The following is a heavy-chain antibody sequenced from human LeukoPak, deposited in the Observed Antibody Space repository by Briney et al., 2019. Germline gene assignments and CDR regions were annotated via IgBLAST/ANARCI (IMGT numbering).Heavy chain of an antibody. V-gene: IGHV3-7*03. CDR1: GFTLSNFW. CDR3: ARGRYSGTTYYFDY. Sequence: GGSLRLSCAASGFTLSNFWMSWVRQAPRKGLEWVANIKQDGSDKNYMDSVKGRFTISRDNAKNSLYLQMNSLRAEGTAMYYCARGRYSGTTYYFDYWGQGTLVTVSS. CDR2: IKQDGSDK. J-gene: IGHJ4*02. D-gene: IGHD5-12*01.